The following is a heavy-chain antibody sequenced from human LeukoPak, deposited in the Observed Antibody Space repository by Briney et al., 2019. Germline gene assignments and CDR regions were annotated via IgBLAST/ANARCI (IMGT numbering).Heavy chain of an antibody. J-gene: IGHJ6*02. CDR1: GYTFTSSD. D-gene: IGHD2-15*01. CDR2: INPNSGDT. CDR3: TRGPALDCSRATCYYHAMDV. V-gene: IGHV1-8*01. Sequence: ASVKVSCKASGYTFTSSDINWVRQAPGQGLEWMGWINPNSGDTGYAQKFQGRVTMTRNTSVSTAYMELSSLRSEDSAVYYCTRGPALDCSRATCYYHAMDVWGQGTTVTVSS.